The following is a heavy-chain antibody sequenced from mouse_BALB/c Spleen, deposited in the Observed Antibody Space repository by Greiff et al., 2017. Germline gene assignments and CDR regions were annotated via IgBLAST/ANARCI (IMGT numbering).Heavy chain of an antibody. CDR1: GFNIKDTY. J-gene: IGHJ1*01. CDR2: IDPANGNT. D-gene: IGHD1-1*01. V-gene: IGHV14-3*02. CDR3: ARGKGHYYGSSYDWYFDV. Sequence: EVQVVESGAELVKPGASVKLSCTASGFNIKDTYMHWVKQRPEQGLEWIGRIDPANGNTKYDPKFQGKATITADTSSNTAYLQLSSLTSEDTAVYYCARGKGHYYGSSYDWYFDVWGAGTTVTVSS.